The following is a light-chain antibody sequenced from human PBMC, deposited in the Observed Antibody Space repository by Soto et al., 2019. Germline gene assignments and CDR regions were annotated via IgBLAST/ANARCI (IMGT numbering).Light chain of an antibody. J-gene: IGKJ4*01. CDR3: QQYDNLVT. CDR2: GAS. Sequence: EIQMTQSPSSLSASVGGRVTITFQASHDIRKDLNWYQQKPGKAPKLLIHGASSLEAGVPSRFSGSGSGTDFTFTISSLQPEDIATYYCQQYDNLVTFGGGTKVDIK. CDR1: HDIRKD. V-gene: IGKV1-33*01.